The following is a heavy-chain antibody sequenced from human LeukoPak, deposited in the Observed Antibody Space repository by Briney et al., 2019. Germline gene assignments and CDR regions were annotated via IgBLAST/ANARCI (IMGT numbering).Heavy chain of an antibody. Sequence: GGSLGRSCAASGFTFSSYGMHWVRQAPGKGLEWVAVISYDGSNRYYADSVKGRFTISRDNAKNSLYLQMNSLRAEDTAVYYCAELGITMIGGVWGKGTTVTISS. J-gene: IGHJ6*04. CDR3: AELGITMIGGV. CDR2: ISYDGSNR. V-gene: IGHV3-30*18. CDR1: GFTFSSYG. D-gene: IGHD3-10*02.